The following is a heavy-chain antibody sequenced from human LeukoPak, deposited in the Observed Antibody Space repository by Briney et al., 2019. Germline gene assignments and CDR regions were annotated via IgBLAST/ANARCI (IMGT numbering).Heavy chain of an antibody. CDR3: AKDARIVGATIAAYCQH. D-gene: IGHD1-26*01. CDR2: IRYDGSNK. V-gene: IGHV3-30*02. CDR1: GFTFSSYG. Sequence: PGGSLRLSCAASGFTFSSYGMHWVRQAPGKGLEWVAFIRYDGSNKYYADSVKGRFTISRDNSKNTLYLQMNSLRAEDTAVYYCAKDARIVGATIAAYCQHWGQGTLVTVSS. J-gene: IGHJ1*01.